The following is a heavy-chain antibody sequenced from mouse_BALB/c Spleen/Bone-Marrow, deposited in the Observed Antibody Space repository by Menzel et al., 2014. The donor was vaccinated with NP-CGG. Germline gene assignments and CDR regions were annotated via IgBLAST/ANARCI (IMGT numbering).Heavy chain of an antibody. CDR1: GYTFTSYW. Sequence: VQLQESGAELAKPGASVKMSCKASGYTFTSYWMHWVKPRPGQGLEWIGYINPSTGYTEYNQKFKDKATLTADKSSSTAYMQLSSLTSEDSAVYYCARDYRYDGFAYWGQGTLVTVSA. J-gene: IGHJ3*01. CDR3: ARDYRYDGFAY. D-gene: IGHD2-14*01. V-gene: IGHV1-7*01. CDR2: INPSTGYT.